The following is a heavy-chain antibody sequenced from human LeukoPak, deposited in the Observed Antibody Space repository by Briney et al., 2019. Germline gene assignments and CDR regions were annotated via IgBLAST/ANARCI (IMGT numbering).Heavy chain of an antibody. CDR3: AKVHSSSWGISDS. D-gene: IGHD6-13*01. CDR2: IRSDGNVK. J-gene: IGHJ4*02. V-gene: IGHV3-30*02. CDR1: GFTFSNYG. Sequence: PGGSLRLSCAASGFTFSNYGMHWVRQAPGKGLEWVAFIRSDGNVKYYADSVKGRLTISRDNSKNTLYLQMNSLRSEDTAVYSCAKVHSSSWGISDSWGQGTLVIVSS.